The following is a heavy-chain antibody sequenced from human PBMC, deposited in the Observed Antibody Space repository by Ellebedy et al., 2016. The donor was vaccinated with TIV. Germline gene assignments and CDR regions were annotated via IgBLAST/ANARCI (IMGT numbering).Heavy chain of an antibody. J-gene: IGHJ6*02. D-gene: IGHD6-13*01. CDR1: GGSISSYY. CDR3: ARRPRVAAAGRDYYSMDV. Sequence: SETLSLXCTVSGGSISSYYWSWIRQPPGKGLEWIGYIYYSGSTNYNPSLKSRVTISVDTSKNQFSLKLSSVTAADTAVYYCARRPRVAAAGRDYYSMDVWGQGTTVTVSS. CDR2: IYYSGST. V-gene: IGHV4-59*01.